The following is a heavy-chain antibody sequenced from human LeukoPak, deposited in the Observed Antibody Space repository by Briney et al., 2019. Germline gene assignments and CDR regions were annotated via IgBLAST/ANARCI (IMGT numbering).Heavy chain of an antibody. CDR2: IIPIFGTA. D-gene: IGHD2-8*01. J-gene: IGHJ6*03. CDR3: ARESGSLMVVTPQYYYYMDV. Sequence: ASVKVSXKASGGTFSSYAISWVRQAPGQGLEWMGRIIPIFGTANYAQKFQGRVTITTDESTSTAYMELSSLRSEDTAVYYCARESGSLMVVTPQYYYYMDVWGKGTTVTVSS. CDR1: GGTFSSYA. V-gene: IGHV1-69*05.